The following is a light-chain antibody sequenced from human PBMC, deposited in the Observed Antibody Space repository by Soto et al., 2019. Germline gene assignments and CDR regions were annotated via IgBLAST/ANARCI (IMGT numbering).Light chain of an antibody. V-gene: IGKV3-20*01. CDR2: GAS. CDR1: QSLSSNY. J-gene: IGKJ4*01. Sequence: EIVLRQSPGTLSVSPGERASFSCRASQSLSSNYLAWYQQKPGQAPRLLIFGASSRASGIPDRFSASGSGTDFTLTISRLEPEDFAVYFCQHYGGSPLTFGGGTKVEIK. CDR3: QHYGGSPLT.